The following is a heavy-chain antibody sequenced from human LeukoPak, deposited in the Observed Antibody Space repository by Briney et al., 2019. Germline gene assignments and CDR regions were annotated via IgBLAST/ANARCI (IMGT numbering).Heavy chain of an antibody. CDR2: IGGSGAHT. Sequence: GGSLRLSCAASGFTFSSYAMRWVRQAPGKGLQWVSGIGGSGAHTHYADSVKGRFTVSRDNSKNTLYLQVNSLRADDTAIYYCAKAGYNYGVNYYGMDVWGQGTTVTVSS. CDR1: GFTFSSYA. CDR3: AKAGYNYGVNYYGMDV. D-gene: IGHD5-18*01. J-gene: IGHJ6*02. V-gene: IGHV3-23*01.